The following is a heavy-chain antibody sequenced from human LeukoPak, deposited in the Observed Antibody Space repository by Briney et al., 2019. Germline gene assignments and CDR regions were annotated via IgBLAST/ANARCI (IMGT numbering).Heavy chain of an antibody. Sequence: SETLSLTCTVSGGSISSSSYYWGWIRQPPGKGLEWIGSIYYSGSTYYNPSLKSRVTISVDTSKNQFSLKLSSVTAADTAVYYCASAPITIFGVVIIFTYYFDYWGQGTLVTVSS. J-gene: IGHJ4*02. CDR2: IYYSGST. CDR3: ASAPITIFGVVIIFTYYFDY. D-gene: IGHD3-3*01. V-gene: IGHV4-39*01. CDR1: GGSISSSSYY.